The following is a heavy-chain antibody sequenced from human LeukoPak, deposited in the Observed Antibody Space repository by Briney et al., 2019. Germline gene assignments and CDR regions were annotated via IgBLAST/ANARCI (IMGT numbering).Heavy chain of an antibody. CDR3: AKGDSNSRSGTYYMHV. V-gene: IGHV3-23*01. J-gene: IGHJ6*03. D-gene: IGHD6-6*01. CDR1: GFSFSSYA. CDR2: IGGSGDTT. Sequence: GGSLRLSCAASGFSFSSYAMSWVRQTPGKGLQWVSTIGGSGDTTYYADSVKGRFTISRDNSKITLDLQMNSLRADDTAVYYCAKGDSNSRSGTYYMHVWGKGTTVTVSS.